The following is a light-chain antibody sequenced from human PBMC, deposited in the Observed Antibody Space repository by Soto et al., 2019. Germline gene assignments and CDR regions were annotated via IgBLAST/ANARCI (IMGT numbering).Light chain of an antibody. J-gene: IGKJ3*01. CDR3: QQSRSTPST. CDR1: QTIGGS. V-gene: IGKV1-39*01. CDR2: STS. Sequence: DVQMTQSPSSLSASIGDRVTITCRASQTIGGSLNWYQHRPGRAPKLLIHSTSTLQSGVPSRFSGSGSGTDFALTISNLQPEDVATYYCQQSRSTPSTFGPGTNVDLK.